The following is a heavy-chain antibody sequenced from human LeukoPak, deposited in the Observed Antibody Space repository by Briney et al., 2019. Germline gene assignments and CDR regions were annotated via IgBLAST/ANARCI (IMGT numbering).Heavy chain of an antibody. D-gene: IGHD5-18*01. J-gene: IGHJ6*03. CDR1: GYTFTGYY. V-gene: IGHV1-2*02. CDR2: INPNSGGT. Sequence: APVKVSCKASGYTFTGYYMHWVRQAPGQGLEWMGWINPNSGGTNYAQKFQGRVTMTRDTSISTAYMELSRLRSDDTAVYYCARKGLTYSYGTYYYYMDVWGKGTTVTISS. CDR3: ARKGLTYSYGTYYYYMDV.